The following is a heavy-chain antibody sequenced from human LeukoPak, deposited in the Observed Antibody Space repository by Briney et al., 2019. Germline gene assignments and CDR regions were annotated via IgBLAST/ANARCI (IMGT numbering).Heavy chain of an antibody. CDR3: ASVHSSICYYHDY. CDR1: HAPSVGT. D-gene: IGHD3-22*01. Sequence: GGCQTLSRAPHAPSVGTYSTGSVRQAPGRGLEWVSAIIVSRANTYSAYSVKGPFPNSRANAKSSLYLQMNNLRAQDTAIYYCASVHSSICYYHDYGGQGSLVTVSS. V-gene: IGHV3-21*01. J-gene: IGHJ4*02. CDR2: IIVSRANT.